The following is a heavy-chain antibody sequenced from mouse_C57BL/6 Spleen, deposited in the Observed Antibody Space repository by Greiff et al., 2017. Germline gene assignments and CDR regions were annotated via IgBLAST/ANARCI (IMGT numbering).Heavy chain of an antibody. D-gene: IGHD1-1*01. CDR1: GYTFTSYW. Sequence: QVQLQQPGAELVKPGASVKMSCKASGYTFTSYWITWVKQRPGQGLEWIGDIYPGSGSTNYNEKFKSKATLTVDTSSSTAYMQLSSLTSEDSAVYYCALITTVVATSDYWGQGTTLTVSS. CDR3: ALITTVVATSDY. V-gene: IGHV1-55*01. CDR2: IYPGSGST. J-gene: IGHJ2*01.